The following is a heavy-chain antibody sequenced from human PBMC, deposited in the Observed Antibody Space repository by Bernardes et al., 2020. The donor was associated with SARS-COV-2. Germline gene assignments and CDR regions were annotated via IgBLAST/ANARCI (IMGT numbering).Heavy chain of an antibody. J-gene: IGHJ5*02. Sequence: SQTLSLTCAISGDSVSTNSVAWNWIRQSPSRGLEWLGRTFFRSRWFNEYALSVKSRLVINADTSKNEFSLKLSSVTAADTAVYYCARHARITIFGVVIIPSWFDPWGQGTLVTVSS. CDR3: ARHARITIFGVVIIPSWFDP. V-gene: IGHV6-1*01. CDR2: TFFRSRWFN. CDR1: GDSVSTNSVA. D-gene: IGHD3-3*01.